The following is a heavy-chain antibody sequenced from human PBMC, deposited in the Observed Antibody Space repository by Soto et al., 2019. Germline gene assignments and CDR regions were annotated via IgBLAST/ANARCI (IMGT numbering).Heavy chain of an antibody. J-gene: IGHJ4*02. V-gene: IGHV1-69*01. CDR1: GGTFSNYA. CDR2: IIPIFGTA. CDR3: ARPVEMATISRSYLFY. D-gene: IGHD5-12*01. Sequence: QVQLVQSGAEVKKPGSSVKVSCKASGGTFSNYAINWVRQAPGQGLEWMGGIIPIFGTANYVQKFQGRVTITADESTSTAYLDLSSLRSEDTAVYYCARPVEMATISRSYLFYWGQGTLVTVSS.